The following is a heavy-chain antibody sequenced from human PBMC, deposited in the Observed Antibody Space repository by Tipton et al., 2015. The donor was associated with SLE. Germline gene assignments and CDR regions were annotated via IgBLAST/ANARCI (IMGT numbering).Heavy chain of an antibody. D-gene: IGHD2/OR15-2a*01. V-gene: IGHV3-74*01. Sequence: GSLRLSCAASGFSFASYWMHWVRQVSGKAPGWVSQINPDGTVTGHADSVKGRFTISRDNAKSTLYLQMDNLREEDTAIYYCTKGGFSLSYESWGQGTLVTVSS. CDR2: INPDGTVT. J-gene: IGHJ4*02. CDR1: GFSFASYW. CDR3: TKGGFSLSYES.